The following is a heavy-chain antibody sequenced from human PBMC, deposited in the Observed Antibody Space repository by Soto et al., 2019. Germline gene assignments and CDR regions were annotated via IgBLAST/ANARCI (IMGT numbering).Heavy chain of an antibody. CDR3: ARENSGYDDALDY. V-gene: IGHV3-7*01. Sequence: GGSLRLSCAASGFTFSSYWMSWVRQAPGKGLEWVANIKKDGSEKYYVDSVKGRFTISRDNAKNSLYLQMNSLRAEDTAVYYCARENSGYDDALDYWGQGTLVTVSS. CDR2: IKKDGSEK. J-gene: IGHJ4*02. D-gene: IGHD5-12*01. CDR1: GFTFSSYW.